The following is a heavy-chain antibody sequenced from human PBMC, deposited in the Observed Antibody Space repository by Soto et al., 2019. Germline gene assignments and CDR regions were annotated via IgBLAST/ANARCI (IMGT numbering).Heavy chain of an antibody. Sequence: SETLSLTCAVSGDSINNSHWCNWVRQPPGKGLEWIGQISHSGNTNYNPSLTSRVNKSVDKSKNHFSLKLTSVTAADTAVYYCAARHFWSGPWNDTRLDYWGKGTLVTVSS. D-gene: IGHD3-3*02. CDR3: AARHFWSGPWNDTRLDY. CDR1: GDSINNSHW. V-gene: IGHV4-4*02. CDR2: ISHSGNT. J-gene: IGHJ4*02.